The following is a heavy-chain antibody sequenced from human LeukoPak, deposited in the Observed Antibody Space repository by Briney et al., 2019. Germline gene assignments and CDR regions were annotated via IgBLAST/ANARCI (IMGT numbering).Heavy chain of an antibody. Sequence: GESLKISCKGAGYSFTSYWIGWVRQMPGKGLEWMGIIYPGDSDARSSPSFQGQVTISVDKSISTAYLQWGSLKASDTAMYYCARRPTGGAFDIWGQGTMVTVSS. CDR2: IYPGDSDA. V-gene: IGHV5-51*01. J-gene: IGHJ3*02. CDR1: GYSFTSYW. D-gene: IGHD3-10*01. CDR3: ARRPTGGAFDI.